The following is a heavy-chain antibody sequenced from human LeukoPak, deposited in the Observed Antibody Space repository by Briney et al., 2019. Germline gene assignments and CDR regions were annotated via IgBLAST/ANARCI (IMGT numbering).Heavy chain of an antibody. CDR1: GFTFDDYA. J-gene: IGHJ4*02. V-gene: IGHV3-9*01. Sequence: GGSLRLSCAASGFTFDDYAMHWVRQAPGKGLEWVSGISWNSGSIGYADSVKGRFTISRDNAKNSLYLQMNSLRAEDTAVYYCAKVSAEMGDVDYWGQGTLVTVSS. CDR2: ISWNSGSI. D-gene: IGHD3-16*01. CDR3: AKVSAEMGDVDY.